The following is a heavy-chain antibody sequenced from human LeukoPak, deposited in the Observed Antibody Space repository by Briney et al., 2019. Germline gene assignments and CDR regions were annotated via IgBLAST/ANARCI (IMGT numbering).Heavy chain of an antibody. V-gene: IGHV3-7*01. CDR3: ARDGFNYYDSSGDY. D-gene: IGHD3-22*01. J-gene: IGHJ4*02. CDR1: GFTFSSYW. CDR2: IKQDGSEK. Sequence: GSLRLSCSASGFTFSSYWMSWVRQAPGKGLEWVANIKQDGSEKYYVDSVKGRFTISRDNAKNSLYLQMNSLRAEDTAVYYCARDGFNYYDSSGDYWGQGTLVTVSS.